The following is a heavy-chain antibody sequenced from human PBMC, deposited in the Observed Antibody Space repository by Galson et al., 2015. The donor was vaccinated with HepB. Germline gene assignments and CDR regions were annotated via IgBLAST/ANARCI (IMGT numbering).Heavy chain of an antibody. CDR1: DYTFTSYG. D-gene: IGHD3-16*01. CDR3: ARSNADYVWGSFLLI. CDR2: ISAPSGNT. J-gene: IGHJ3*02. Sequence: SVKVSCKASDYTFTSYGITWVRQAPGQGLEWMGWISAPSGNTNYAQKLQGRVTMTTDTSTSTGYMELRGLRSDDTAVYYCARSNADYVWGSFLLIWGQGTKVTVSS. V-gene: IGHV1-18*01.